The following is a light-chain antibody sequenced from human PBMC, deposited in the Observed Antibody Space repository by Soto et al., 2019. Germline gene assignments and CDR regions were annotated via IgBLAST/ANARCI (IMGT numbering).Light chain of an antibody. CDR2: LAS. J-gene: IGKJ1*01. Sequence: DIQMTQSPSSLSASVGDRVTSTCRASQSISNYLNWYQQRPEKAPKLLIYLASSLSSGVPSKFSGSGSGTDFTLTISVLQPEDSATYYCQQTYKSPLTFGQGTKVEIK. CDR3: QQTYKSPLT. CDR1: QSISNY. V-gene: IGKV1-39*01.